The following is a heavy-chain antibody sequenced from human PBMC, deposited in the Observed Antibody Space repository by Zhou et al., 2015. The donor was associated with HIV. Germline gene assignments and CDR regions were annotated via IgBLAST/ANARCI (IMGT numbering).Heavy chain of an antibody. CDR1: GGTFSSYA. J-gene: IGHJ5*02. V-gene: IGHV1-69*06. CDR3: ARSLVVVPAAISWFDP. Sequence: QVHLVQSGAEVKKPGSSVKVSCKASGGTFSSYAISWVRQAPGQGLEWMGGIIPIFGTANYAQKFQGRVTITADKSTSTAYMELSSLRSEDTAVYYCARSLVVVPAAISWFDPWGQGTLVTVSS. D-gene: IGHD2-2*01. CDR2: IIPIFGTA.